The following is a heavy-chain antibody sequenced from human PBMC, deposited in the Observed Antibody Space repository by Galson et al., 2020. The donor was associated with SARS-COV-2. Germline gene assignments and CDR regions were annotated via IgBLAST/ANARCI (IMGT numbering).Heavy chain of an antibody. Sequence: GESLKISCAASGFTFSSYAMHWVRQAPGKGLEWVAVISYDGSNKYYADSVKGRFTISRDNSKNTLYLQMNSLRAEDTAVYYCAREGILATPDAFDIWGQGTMVTVSS. D-gene: IGHD3-10*01. CDR1: GFTFSSYA. V-gene: IGHV3-30*01. J-gene: IGHJ3*02. CDR2: ISYDGSNK. CDR3: AREGILATPDAFDI.